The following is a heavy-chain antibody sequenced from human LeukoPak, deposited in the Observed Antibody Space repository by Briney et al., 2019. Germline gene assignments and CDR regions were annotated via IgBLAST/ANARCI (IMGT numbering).Heavy chain of an antibody. CDR2: INPSGGSS. D-gene: IGHD4-17*01. J-gene: IGHJ6*02. V-gene: IGHV1-46*01. CDR3: ARANEDLADRYGDSSYYYGMDV. Sequence: ASVKVSGKASGYTFTRYYMQWVRQAPGQGLEWMGIINPSGGSSTNAQKFQGRVTMTRDTSTSTVYMELSSLRSEDTAVYYCARANEDLADRYGDSSYYYGMDVWGQGTTVTVSS. CDR1: GYTFTRYY.